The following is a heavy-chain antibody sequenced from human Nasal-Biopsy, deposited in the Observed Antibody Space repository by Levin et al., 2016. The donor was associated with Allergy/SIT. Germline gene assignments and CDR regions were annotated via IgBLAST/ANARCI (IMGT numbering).Heavy chain of an antibody. V-gene: IGHV3-30-3*01. CDR1: GFTFSNYP. D-gene: IGHD3/OR15-3a*01. J-gene: IGHJ4*02. CDR3: ARGVSTWTHIDY. Sequence: GSLRLSCAASGFTFSNYPIHWVRQAPGKGLEWVTFISYTGSNTDYADSVRGRFTISRDNSRNTVYLQMNSLRFEDTALYFCARGVSTWTHIDYWGPGTLVTVSS. CDR2: ISYTGSNT.